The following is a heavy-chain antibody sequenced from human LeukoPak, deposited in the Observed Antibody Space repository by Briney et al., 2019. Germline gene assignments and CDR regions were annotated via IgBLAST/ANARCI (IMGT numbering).Heavy chain of an antibody. CDR3: AREGRQWLVYYFDY. J-gene: IGHJ4*02. V-gene: IGHV3-11*06. Sequence: GGSLRLSCAASGFTFSDYYMSWIRQAPGKGLEWVSYISSSSSYTNYADSVKGRFTISRDNSKNTLYLQMNSLRAEDTAVYYCAREGRQWLVYYFDYWGQGTLVTVSS. CDR2: ISSSSSYT. CDR1: GFTFSDYY. D-gene: IGHD6-19*01.